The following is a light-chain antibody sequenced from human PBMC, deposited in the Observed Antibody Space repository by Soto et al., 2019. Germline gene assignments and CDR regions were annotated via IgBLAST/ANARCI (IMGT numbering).Light chain of an antibody. CDR3: AAWDDSLNGAV. V-gene: IGLV1-44*01. Sequence: QSVLTQPPSASGTPGQRVTISGSGSSSNIGSNTVNWYQQPPGTAPKLLIYSNNQRPSGVPDRFSGSKSGTSASLAISGLQSEDQADYYCAAWDDSLNGAVFGGGTQLTVL. CDR1: SSNIGSNT. CDR2: SNN. J-gene: IGLJ7*01.